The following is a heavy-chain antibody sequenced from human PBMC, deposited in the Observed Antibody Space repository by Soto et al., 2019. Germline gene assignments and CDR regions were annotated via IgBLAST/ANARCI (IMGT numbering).Heavy chain of an antibody. Sequence: QVRLEESGPGLVKPSETLSLICSVSGGSVNNASYFWNWIRHHPENGLEWIGYIYYSGSTRYNPSFKTRATLSIDTTKDQFSLRLNSVTVADTAVYFCARDADYGGSRGGMDVWGRGTTVTVSS. CDR2: IYYSGST. J-gene: IGHJ6*02. D-gene: IGHD4-17*01. CDR3: ARDADYGGSRGGMDV. V-gene: IGHV4-31*03. CDR1: GGSVNNASYF.